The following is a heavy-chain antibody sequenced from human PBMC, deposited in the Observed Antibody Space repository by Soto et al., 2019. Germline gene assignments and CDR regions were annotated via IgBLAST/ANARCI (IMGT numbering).Heavy chain of an antibody. D-gene: IGHD5-12*01. CDR2: IIPIFGTA. CDR1: GGTFSSYA. Sequence: QVQLVQSGAEVKKPGSSVKVSCKASGGTFSSYAISWVRQAPGQGLEWMGGIIPIFGTANYAQKFQGRVTITADESTSTAYMELSSLRSEDTAVYYCARAREMATIWGYYYYYGMDVWGQGTTVTVSS. V-gene: IGHV1-69*01. CDR3: ARAREMATIWGYYYYYGMDV. J-gene: IGHJ6*02.